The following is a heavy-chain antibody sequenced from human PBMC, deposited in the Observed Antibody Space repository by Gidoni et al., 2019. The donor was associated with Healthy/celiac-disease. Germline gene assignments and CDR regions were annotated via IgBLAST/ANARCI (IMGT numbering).Heavy chain of an antibody. Sequence: EVQLVESGGGLVKPGGYLRLSCAPSGFTFSNACMNWVRQAPGKGLEWVGRIKSKTDDGKTDYAAPVKGRFTISRDDSKNTLYLQRNSLKTEDTAVYYCSTGSHYYDSSGYRAFDYWGQGTLVTVSS. J-gene: IGHJ4*02. CDR1: GFTFSNAC. V-gene: IGHV3-15*01. CDR2: IKSKTDDGKT. CDR3: STGSHYYDSSGYRAFDY. D-gene: IGHD3-22*01.